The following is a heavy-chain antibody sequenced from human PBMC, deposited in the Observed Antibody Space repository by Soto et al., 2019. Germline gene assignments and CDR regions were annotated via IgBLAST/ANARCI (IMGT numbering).Heavy chain of an antibody. J-gene: IGHJ4*02. V-gene: IGHV4-39*01. CDR1: NGSISSSNYH. CDR2: IYYSGAT. D-gene: IGHD6-19*01. Sequence: QLQLQESGPGLVKPSETLSLTCTVSNGSISSSNYHWGWIRQAPGKGLEGIGSIYYSGATYYNPSLKSRVTISVETSKSQFSLKLSSVTAADTAVYYCARRKNGASSGWGEFDYWGQGTLVTVSS. CDR3: ARRKNGASSGWGEFDY.